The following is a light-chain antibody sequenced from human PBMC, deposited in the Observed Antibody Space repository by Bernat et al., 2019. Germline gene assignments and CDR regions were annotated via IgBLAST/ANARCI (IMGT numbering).Light chain of an antibody. CDR1: SSDVGGYEY. V-gene: IGLV2-8*01. J-gene: IGLJ7*01. CDR2: EVS. CDR3: SSYTSSSTLAV. Sequence: QSALTQPPSASGSPGQSVTISCTGTSSDVGGYEYVSWYQQHPGKAPKLMIHEVSKRPSGVPDRFSGSKSGNTASLTVSGLQAEDEADYYCSSYTSSSTLAVFGGGTQLTVL.